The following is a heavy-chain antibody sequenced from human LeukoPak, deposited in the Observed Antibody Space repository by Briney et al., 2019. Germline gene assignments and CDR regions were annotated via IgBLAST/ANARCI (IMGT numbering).Heavy chain of an antibody. CDR3: AKDVGEYCSSTNCYASDY. D-gene: IGHD2-2*01. Sequence: ASVKVSCKASGYSFTSYYMHWVRQAPGQGLEWMGIINPSGGSTGYAQKFQGRVSMTRDTSISTAYMELIRLRSDDTAVYYCAKDVGEYCSSTNCYASDYWGQGTLVTVSS. CDR2: INPSGGST. CDR1: GYSFTSYY. V-gene: IGHV1-46*01. J-gene: IGHJ4*02.